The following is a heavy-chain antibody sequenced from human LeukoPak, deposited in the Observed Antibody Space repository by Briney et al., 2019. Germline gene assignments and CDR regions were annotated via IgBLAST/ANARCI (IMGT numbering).Heavy chain of an antibody. CDR1: GGSISSYY. J-gene: IGHJ6*02. V-gene: IGHV4-59*08. D-gene: IGHD3-10*02. CDR2: IYYSGST. Sequence: PSETLSLTCTVSGGSISSYYWSWIRQPPGKGLEWIGYIYYSGSTNYNPSLKSRVTISVDTSKNQFSLKLSSVTAADTAVYYCARHVVPRYYYYGMDVWGQGTTVTVSS. CDR3: ARHVVPRYYYYGMDV.